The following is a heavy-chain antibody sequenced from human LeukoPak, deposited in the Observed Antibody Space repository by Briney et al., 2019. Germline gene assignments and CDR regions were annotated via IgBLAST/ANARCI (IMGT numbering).Heavy chain of an antibody. CDR2: IYTSGST. D-gene: IGHD3-22*01. Sequence: SETLSLTWTVSGGSISSYYWSWIRQPAGKGLEWIGRIYTSGSTNYNPSLKCRVTMSVDTSKNQFSLKLSSVTAADTAVYYCARDQGSYDSSGYPFDYWGQGTLVTVSS. J-gene: IGHJ4*02. CDR3: ARDQGSYDSSGYPFDY. CDR1: GGSISSYY. V-gene: IGHV4-4*07.